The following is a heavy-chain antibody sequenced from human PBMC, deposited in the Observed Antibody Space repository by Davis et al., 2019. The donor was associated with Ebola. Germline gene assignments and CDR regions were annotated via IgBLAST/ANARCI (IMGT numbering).Heavy chain of an antibody. CDR1: GYTFTSYA. D-gene: IGHD6-6*01. V-gene: IGHV1-3*01. Sequence: APSVKVSCEASGYTFTSYAMHWVRQAPGQRLEWMGWINAGNGNTKYSQKFQGRVTITRDTSASTAYMELSSLRSEDTAVYYCARGSSKAYYYYGMDVWGQGTTVTVSS. CDR3: ARGSSKAYYYYGMDV. J-gene: IGHJ6*02. CDR2: INAGNGNT.